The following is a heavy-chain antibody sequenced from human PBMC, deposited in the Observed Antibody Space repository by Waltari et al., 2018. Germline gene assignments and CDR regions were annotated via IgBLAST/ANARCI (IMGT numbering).Heavy chain of an antibody. Sequence: PGRGLEWVSGLSWNSGTIDYADSVKGRFTISRDNSKNFLYLQLNNLRPEDTALYYCAKDSQGYCSSRGCFEARYLDYWGQGILVTVSS. D-gene: IGHD2-15*01. CDR3: AKDSQGYCSSRGCFEARYLDY. CDR2: LSWNSGTI. V-gene: IGHV3-9*01. J-gene: IGHJ4*02.